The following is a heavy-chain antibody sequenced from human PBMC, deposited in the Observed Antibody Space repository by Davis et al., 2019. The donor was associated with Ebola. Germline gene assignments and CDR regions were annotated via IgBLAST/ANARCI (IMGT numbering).Heavy chain of an antibody. Sequence: ASVKVSCKASGYTFTSYYMHWVRQAPGQGLEWMGIINPSGGSTSYAQKFQGRVTITADKSTSTAYMELSSLRSEDTAVYYCARVNDYYDSSGYLDYWGQGTLVTVSS. CDR2: INPSGGST. D-gene: IGHD3-22*01. CDR3: ARVNDYYDSSGYLDY. V-gene: IGHV1-46*01. J-gene: IGHJ4*02. CDR1: GYTFTSYY.